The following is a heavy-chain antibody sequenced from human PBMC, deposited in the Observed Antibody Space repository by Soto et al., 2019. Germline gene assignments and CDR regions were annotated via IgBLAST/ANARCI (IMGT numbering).Heavy chain of an antibody. CDR2: IYWDDDK. CDR1: GFSLSTTSVS. Sequence: QITLKESGPTLVKPTQTLTLTCTFSGFSLSTTSVSVGWIRQPQGKALEWLALIYWDDDKLYSPSLKNRLTSTKDTSKNQVVLTMTNMEPGDTGTYFCTHVLGYCGGGRCYHSGNYMDVWGEGTTVTVSS. CDR3: THVLGYCGGGRCYHSGNYMDV. V-gene: IGHV2-5*02. D-gene: IGHD2-15*01. J-gene: IGHJ6*03.